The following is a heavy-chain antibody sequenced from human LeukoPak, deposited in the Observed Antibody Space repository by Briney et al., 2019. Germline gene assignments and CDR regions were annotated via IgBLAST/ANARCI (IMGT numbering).Heavy chain of an antibody. CDR3: ARVVAAAGTDY. V-gene: IGHV3-21*01. Sequence: PGGSLRLSCAASGFTVSSNYMSWVRQAPGKGLEWVSSISSSSSYIYYADSVKGRFTISRDNAKNSLYLQMNSLRAEDTAVYYCARVVAAAGTDYWGQEPWSPSPQ. CDR1: GFTVSSNY. CDR2: ISSSSSYI. J-gene: IGHJ4*01. D-gene: IGHD6-13*01.